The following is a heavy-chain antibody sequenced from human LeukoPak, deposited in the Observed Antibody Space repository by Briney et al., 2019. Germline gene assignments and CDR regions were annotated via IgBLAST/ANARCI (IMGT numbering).Heavy chain of an antibody. D-gene: IGHD3-10*01. CDR2: IYHSGST. J-gene: IGHJ4*02. CDR3: AREAITGSYMGH. CDR1: GGSISSSNW. Sequence: PSGTLSLTCAVSGGSISSSNWWSWVRQPPGKGLEWIGEIYHSGSTNYNPSLKSRVTISVDTSKNQFSLKLSSVTAADTAVYYCAREAITGSYMGHWGQGTLVTVSS. V-gene: IGHV4-4*02.